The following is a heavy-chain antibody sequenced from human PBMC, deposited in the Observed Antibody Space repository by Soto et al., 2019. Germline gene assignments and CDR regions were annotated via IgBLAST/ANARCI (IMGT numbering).Heavy chain of an antibody. CDR1: GFTFSSYG. CDR3: ARDLNLNPLEWLLVQRYYYYGMDV. V-gene: IGHV3-33*01. D-gene: IGHD3-3*01. Sequence: QVQLVESGGGVVQPGRSLRLSCAASGFTFSSYGMHWVRQAPGKGLEWVAVIWYDGSNKYYADSVKGRFTISRDNSKNTLYLQMNSLRAEDTAVYYCARDLNLNPLEWLLVQRYYYYGMDVWGQGTTVTVSS. J-gene: IGHJ6*02. CDR2: IWYDGSNK.